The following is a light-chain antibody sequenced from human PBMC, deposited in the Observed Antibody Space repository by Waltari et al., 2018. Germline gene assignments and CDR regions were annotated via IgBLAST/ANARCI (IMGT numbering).Light chain of an antibody. CDR1: RDISTW. J-gene: IGKJ5*01. CDR3: QQAHSFTIT. CDR2: DGY. Sequence: DIQMTQSPSSVSASVGDGVTITCRASRDISTWLAWYQQKPGKTPNLLIYDGYTLQSGVPSRFSGSGSGTVFTLTISSLQPEDFATYYCQQAHSFTITFGQGTRLEIK. V-gene: IGKV1-12*01.